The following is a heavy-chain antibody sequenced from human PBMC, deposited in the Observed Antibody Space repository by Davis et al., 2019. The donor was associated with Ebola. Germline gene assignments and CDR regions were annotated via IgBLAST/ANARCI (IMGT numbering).Heavy chain of an antibody. Sequence: AASVKVSCKASGYTFTGYYMHWVRQAPGQGLEWMGWINPNSGGTNYAQKFQGWVTMTRDTSISTAYMELSRLRSDDTAVYYCAREPIAAAETNYYYYGMDVWGQGTTVTVSS. CDR1: GYTFTGYY. D-gene: IGHD6-13*01. CDR2: INPNSGGT. J-gene: IGHJ6*02. CDR3: AREPIAAAETNYYYYGMDV. V-gene: IGHV1-2*04.